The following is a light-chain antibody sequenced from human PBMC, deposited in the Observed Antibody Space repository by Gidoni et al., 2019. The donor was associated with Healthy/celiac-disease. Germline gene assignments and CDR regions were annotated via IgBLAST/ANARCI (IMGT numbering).Light chain of an antibody. CDR2: AAS. V-gene: IGKV1-39*01. J-gene: IGKJ2*01. Sequence: DIQITQSPSSRSASVGDRVTITCRASQSISSYLNWYQQKPGKAPKLLIYAASSLQSGVPSRFSGSGSGTDFTLTISSLQPEDFATYYCQQSYSTPQTFXQXTKLEIK. CDR3: QQSYSTPQT. CDR1: QSISSY.